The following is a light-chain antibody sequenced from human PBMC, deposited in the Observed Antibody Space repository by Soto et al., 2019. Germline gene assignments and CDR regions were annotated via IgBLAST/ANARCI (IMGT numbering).Light chain of an antibody. CDR1: QGISNY. V-gene: IGKV1-27*01. CDR2: AAS. J-gene: IGKJ1*01. Sequence: DIQMTQSPSSLSASVGDRVTITCRASQGISNYLAWYQQKPWKVPKLLIYAASTLQSGVPSRFSGSGSGTDFTLTISSLQPEDVATYYCQKYNSAPPWTFGQGTKVELK. CDR3: QKYNSAPPWT.